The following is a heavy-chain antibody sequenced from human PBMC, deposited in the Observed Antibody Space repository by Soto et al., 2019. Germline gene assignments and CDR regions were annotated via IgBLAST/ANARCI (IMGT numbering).Heavy chain of an antibody. J-gene: IGHJ4*02. V-gene: IGHV1-46*01. CDR1: GYTSTSYA. D-gene: IGHD5-12*01. CDR3: ARDGATNSGYDFYYFDY. CDR2: INPSGGST. Sequence: ASVKVSCKASGYTSTSYAMHWVRQATGQRLEWMGIINPSGGSTRYAQKFQGRVTMSRDTSTSTVYMELSSLRSEDTAVYFCARDGATNSGYDFYYFDYWGQGTLVTVSS.